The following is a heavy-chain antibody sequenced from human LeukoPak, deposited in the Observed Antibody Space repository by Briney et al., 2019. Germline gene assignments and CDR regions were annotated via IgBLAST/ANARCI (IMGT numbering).Heavy chain of an antibody. Sequence: PSETLSLTCSVSGGSISSYYWSWIRQPPGKGLKWIGYIYYSGSTNYNPSLKSRVTISVDTSKNQFSLKLSSVTAADTAVYYCARRGPDSYFNNWFDPWGQGTLVTVSS. CDR3: ARRGPDSYFNNWFDP. D-gene: IGHD3-10*01. CDR1: GGSISSYY. CDR2: IYYSGST. J-gene: IGHJ5*02. V-gene: IGHV4-59*08.